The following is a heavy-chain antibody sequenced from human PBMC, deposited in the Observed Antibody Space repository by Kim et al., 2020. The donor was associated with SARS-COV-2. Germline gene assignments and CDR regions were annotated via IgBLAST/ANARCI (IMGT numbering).Heavy chain of an antibody. J-gene: IGHJ5*02. CDR1: GDSISNYY. CDR3: VREGSGWGNWFDP. V-gene: IGHV4-59*01. CDR2: IFSSGIT. Sequence: SETLSLTCTISGDSISNYYWTWVRQPPGKELEWIGYIFSSGITNYNPSLKSRVTISKDTSKNEFSLRLASVTAADTAVYFCVREGSGWGNWFDPWGQGTL. D-gene: IGHD6-19*01.